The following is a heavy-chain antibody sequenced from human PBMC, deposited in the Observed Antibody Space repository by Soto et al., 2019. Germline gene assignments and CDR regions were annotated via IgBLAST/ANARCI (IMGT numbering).Heavy chain of an antibody. V-gene: IGHV1-18*01. Sequence: QVQLVQSGAEVKKPGASVKVSCKASGYTFTSYGISWVRQAPGQGLEWMGWISAYNGNTNYAQKLQGRVTMTTDTSPSTAYRELRSLRSDDTAVYYCVRDPGAMVRGATYYYYGLDVWGQGTTVTVSS. CDR3: VRDPGAMVRGATYYYYGLDV. CDR1: GYTFTSYG. J-gene: IGHJ6*02. D-gene: IGHD3-10*01. CDR2: ISAYNGNT.